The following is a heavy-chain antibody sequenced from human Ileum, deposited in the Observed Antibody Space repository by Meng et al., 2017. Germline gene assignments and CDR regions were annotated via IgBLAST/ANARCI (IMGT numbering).Heavy chain of an antibody. D-gene: IGHD2-15*01. J-gene: IGHJ4*02. CDR3: ARDEGGKGYCSGGSCYSAY. Sequence: ASVKVSCKASGYTFTSYGISWVRQVPGQGLEWMGWISAYNGNTNYAQKLQGRVTMTTDTSTSTAYMELRSLRSDDTAVYYCARDEGGKGYCSGGSCYSAYWGQGTLVTVSS. CDR1: GYTFTSYG. V-gene: IGHV1-18*01. CDR2: ISAYNGNT.